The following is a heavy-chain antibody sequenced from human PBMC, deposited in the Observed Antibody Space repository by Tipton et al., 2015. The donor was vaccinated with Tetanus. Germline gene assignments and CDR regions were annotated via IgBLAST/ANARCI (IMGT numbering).Heavy chain of an antibody. Sequence: VQLVQSGAEVKKPGESLNISCKASGYNFATFWIGWVRQRPGKGLEWMGIIFPGGSGVRYSPTFEGQVTISADKSTSTAYLQWDRLKVSDTATYYCARHGWGTSYSWFDPWGQGTPVTVSS. CDR3: ARHGWGTSYSWFDP. CDR2: IFPGGSGV. D-gene: IGHD3-10*01. CDR1: GYNFATFW. J-gene: IGHJ5*02. V-gene: IGHV5-51*01.